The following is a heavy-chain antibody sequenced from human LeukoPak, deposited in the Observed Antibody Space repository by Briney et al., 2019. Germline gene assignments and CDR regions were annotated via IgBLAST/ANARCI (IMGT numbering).Heavy chain of an antibody. D-gene: IGHD6-6*01. CDR3: ARGSWGEIAGRKSFEF. J-gene: IGHJ4*02. CDR1: EYTFTSYD. Sequence: ASVKVSCTASEYTFTSYDINSVPQATGQGLEWMGWMNPNSGNTGYAQKFQGRVTMTRVTSISTAYMELNNLTSEDTAVYYCARGSWGEIAGRKSFEFWGQGSLVTVSS. V-gene: IGHV1-8*01. CDR2: MNPNSGNT.